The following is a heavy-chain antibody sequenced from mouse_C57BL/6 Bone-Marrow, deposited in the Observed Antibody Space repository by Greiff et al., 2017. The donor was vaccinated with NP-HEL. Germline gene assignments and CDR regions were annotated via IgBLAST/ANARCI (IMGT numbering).Heavy chain of an antibody. CDR2: IDPSDSYT. J-gene: IGHJ1*03. V-gene: IGHV1-50*01. Sequence: VQLQQPGAELVKPGASVKLSCKASGYTFTSYWMQWVKQRPGQGLEWIGEIDPSDSYTNYNQKFKGKATLTVDTSSSTAYMQLSSLTSEDSAVYYCARSRIYYGNYWYFDVWGTGTTVTVSS. CDR1: GYTFTSYW. CDR3: ARSRIYYGNYWYFDV. D-gene: IGHD2-1*01.